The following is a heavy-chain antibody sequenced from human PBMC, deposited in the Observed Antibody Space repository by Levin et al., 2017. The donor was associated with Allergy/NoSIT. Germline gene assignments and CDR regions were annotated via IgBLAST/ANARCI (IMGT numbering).Heavy chain of an antibody. D-gene: IGHD2-15*01. CDR3: ARVLRYCSGSSCYYYFDY. CDR1: GFTFSNYW. CDR2: ISSDESTT. Sequence: GGSLRLSCAASGFTFSNYWIHWVRQAPGKGLVWVSRISSDESTTTYADSVKGRFTISRDNAKNMVSLQMNSLRAEDTAVYYCARVLRYCSGSSCYYYFDYWGQGTLVTVSS. J-gene: IGHJ4*02. V-gene: IGHV3-74*03.